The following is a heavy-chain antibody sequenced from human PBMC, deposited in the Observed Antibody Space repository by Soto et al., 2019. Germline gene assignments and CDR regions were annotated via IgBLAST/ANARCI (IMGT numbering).Heavy chain of an antibody. CDR3: ARHAIVATTETYYYYMDV. Sequence: PGESLKISCKGSGYSFTSYWIGWVRQMPGKGLEWMGIIYPGDSDTRYSPSFQGQVTISADKSISTAYLQWSSLKASDTAMYYCARHAIVATTETYYYYMDVWGKGTTVTVSS. D-gene: IGHD5-12*01. CDR2: IYPGDSDT. J-gene: IGHJ6*03. CDR1: GYSFTSYW. V-gene: IGHV5-51*01.